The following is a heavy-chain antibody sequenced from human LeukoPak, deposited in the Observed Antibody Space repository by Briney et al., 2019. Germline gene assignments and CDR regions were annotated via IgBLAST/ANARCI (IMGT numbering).Heavy chain of an antibody. CDR3: ARKPIFAAGRHRYYFDN. V-gene: IGHV4-39*01. D-gene: IGHD3-10*01. Sequence: KPSETLSLTCTVSGGSTSSSDYYWGWIRQPPDEGLEWIASIRYSANTYYNPSLKSRVTISVDTSKNQFSLELNSVTAADTAVYYCARKPIFAAGRHRYYFDNWGQGTLVTVSS. J-gene: IGHJ4*02. CDR2: IRYSANT. CDR1: GGSTSSSDYY.